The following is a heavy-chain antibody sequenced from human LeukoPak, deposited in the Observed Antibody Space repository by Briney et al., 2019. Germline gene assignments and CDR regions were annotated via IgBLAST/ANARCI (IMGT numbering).Heavy chain of an antibody. CDR2: ISSSSSYI. CDR3: ARDGAAGPYFDY. J-gene: IGHJ4*02. Sequence: PGGSLRLSCAASGFTFSSYSMNWVRQAPGKGLEWVSSISSSSSYIYYADSVKGRFTISRDNAKSSLYLQMNSLRAEDTAVYYCARDGAAGPYFDYWGQGTLVTVSS. CDR1: GFTFSSYS. D-gene: IGHD6-13*01. V-gene: IGHV3-21*01.